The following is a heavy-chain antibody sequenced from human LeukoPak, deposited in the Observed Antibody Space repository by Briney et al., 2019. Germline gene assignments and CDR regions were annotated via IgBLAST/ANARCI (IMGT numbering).Heavy chain of an antibody. CDR1: GFTFSTYE. Sequence: PGGSLRLSCAASGFTFSTYEMNWVRQAPGEGLEWVSYITNSGSTIYYADSVKGRFTISRDNAKNSLYLQMNSLRAEDTAVYYCAREVEMALDYWGQGTLVTVSS. J-gene: IGHJ4*02. CDR2: ITNSGSTI. V-gene: IGHV3-48*03. CDR3: AREVEMALDY. D-gene: IGHD5-24*01.